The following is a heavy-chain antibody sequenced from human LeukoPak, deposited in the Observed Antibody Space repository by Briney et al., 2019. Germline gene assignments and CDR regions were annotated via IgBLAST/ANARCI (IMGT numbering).Heavy chain of an antibody. V-gene: IGHV3-23*01. CDR2: ISGSGGST. CDR1: GFILTTET. CDR3: APNRGSGGYYYYGMDV. D-gene: IGHD1-14*01. J-gene: IGHJ6*02. Sequence: GGSLRLSCAASGFILTTETMHWVRQAPGKGLEWVSAISGSGGSTYYADSVKGRFTISRDNSKNTLYLQMNSLRAEDTAVYYCAPNRGSGGYYYYGMDVWGQGTTVTVSS.